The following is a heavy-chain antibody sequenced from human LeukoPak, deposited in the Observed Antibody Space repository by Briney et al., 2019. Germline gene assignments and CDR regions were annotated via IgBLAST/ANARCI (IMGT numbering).Heavy chain of an antibody. Sequence: GGSLRLSCAASGFTFFTYSMNWVRQAPGKGLEWVSSISGEGRYIYYADSVKGRFTISRDNARNSLYLQMNSLRAEDTAVYYCARDGPNLRVHFDYWGQGTLVTVSS. J-gene: IGHJ4*02. CDR1: GFTFFTYS. CDR2: ISGEGRYI. D-gene: IGHD4/OR15-4a*01. V-gene: IGHV3-21*01. CDR3: ARDGPNLRVHFDY.